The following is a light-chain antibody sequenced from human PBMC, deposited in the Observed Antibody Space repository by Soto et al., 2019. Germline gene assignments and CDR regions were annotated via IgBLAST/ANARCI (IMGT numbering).Light chain of an antibody. CDR3: QQYGSSLIT. Sequence: EIVLTQSPATLSLSPGERATLSCRASQSVTSSLAWYQQKPGQAPRLLIYGASSRATGIPDRFSGSGSGTDFTLTISRLEPEDFAVYYCQQYGSSLITFGQGTDWRL. J-gene: IGKJ5*01. CDR1: QSVTSS. CDR2: GAS. V-gene: IGKV3-20*01.